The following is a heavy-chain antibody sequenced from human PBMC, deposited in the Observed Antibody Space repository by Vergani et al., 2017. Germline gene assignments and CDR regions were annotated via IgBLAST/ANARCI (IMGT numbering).Heavy chain of an antibody. V-gene: IGHV4-4*07. Sequence: QVPLQESGPGLVNPSATLSLTCSVSGGSITNYYGRWIRQAAGKGLEWIGLVPVSGSTDSHASLRSRVTMSIDTSTNQLSLKLTSVTAADTAIYYCARGTPIMDYWGQGSLVPVS. J-gene: IGHJ4*02. D-gene: IGHD3-16*01. CDR1: GGSITNYY. CDR2: VPVSGST. CDR3: ARGTPIMDY.